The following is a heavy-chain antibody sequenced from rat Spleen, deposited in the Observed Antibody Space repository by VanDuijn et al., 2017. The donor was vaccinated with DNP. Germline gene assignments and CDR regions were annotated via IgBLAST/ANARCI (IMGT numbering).Heavy chain of an antibody. V-gene: IGHV5S23*01. CDR1: GFTFSNYD. CDR2: ISPSGGST. CDR3: ATPYYGYDYAMDA. Sequence: EVQLVESGGGLVQPGRSLKLSCAASGFTFSNYDMAWVRQAPTKGLEWVASISPSGGSTYYRDSVKGRFTVSRDNAKSSLYLQMDSLRSEDTATYYCATPYYGYDYAMDAWGQGTSVTVSS. D-gene: IGHD1-7*01. J-gene: IGHJ4*01.